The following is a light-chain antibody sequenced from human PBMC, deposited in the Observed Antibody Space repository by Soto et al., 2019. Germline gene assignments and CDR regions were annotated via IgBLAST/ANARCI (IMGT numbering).Light chain of an antibody. V-gene: IGLV2-14*01. CDR1: SSDVGFYNY. CDR3: TSYTSSYTYV. Sequence: QSALTQPASVSGSPGQSITISCTGTSSDVGFYNYVSWYQQHPGKAPKVMIYEVNNRPSGVSNRFSGSKSGNTASLTISGLQAEDEADYYCTSYTSSYTYVFGTGTKVTVL. J-gene: IGLJ1*01. CDR2: EVN.